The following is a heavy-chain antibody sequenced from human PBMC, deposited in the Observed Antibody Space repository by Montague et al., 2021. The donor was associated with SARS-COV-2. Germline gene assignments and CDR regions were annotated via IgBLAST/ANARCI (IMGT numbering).Heavy chain of an antibody. CDR1: GFTFSSYA. J-gene: IGHJ3*02. CDR2: ISYDGSNK. D-gene: IGHD1-26*01. Sequence: SLRLSCAASGFTFSSYAMHWVRQAPGKGLEWVAVISYDGSNKYYADPVKGRFTISRDNSKNTLYLQMNSLRAEDTAVYYCARDPDSGSYSSDAFDIWGQGTMVTVSS. CDR3: ARDPDSGSYSSDAFDI. V-gene: IGHV3-30-3*01.